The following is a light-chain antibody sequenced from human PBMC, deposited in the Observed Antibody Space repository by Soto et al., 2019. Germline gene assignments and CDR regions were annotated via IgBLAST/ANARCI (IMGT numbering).Light chain of an antibody. CDR1: QSVSSSY. CDR2: GAS. V-gene: IGKV3-20*01. Sequence: EIVLTQSPGTLSLSPGERATLSCRASQSVSSSYLAWYQQKPGQAPRLLIYGASSRATGIPDRFRGSGSGTDFTLTISRLEPEDFAAYSCQQYDNSPWTFGQGTKVEIK. CDR3: QQYDNSPWT. J-gene: IGKJ1*01.